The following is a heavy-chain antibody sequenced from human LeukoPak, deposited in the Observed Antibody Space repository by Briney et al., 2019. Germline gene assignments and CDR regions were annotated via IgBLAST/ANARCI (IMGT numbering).Heavy chain of an antibody. CDR1: GFTFSSDS. CDR3: AKDSFSSS. V-gene: IGHV3-23*01. J-gene: IGHJ4*02. Sequence: GGSLRLSCAASGFTFSSDSMTWVRRAPGKGLEWVSTISGSGVSTFYADPVKGRFTISRDNSKNTLYLHMSSLSAEDTAVYYCAKDSFSSSWVQGTLVTVPS. CDR2: ISGSGVST. D-gene: IGHD2-2*01.